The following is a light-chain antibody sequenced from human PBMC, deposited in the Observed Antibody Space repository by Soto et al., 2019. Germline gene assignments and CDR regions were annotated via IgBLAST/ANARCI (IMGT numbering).Light chain of an antibody. Sequence: EIVMTQSPATLSVSPGERVTLSCRASQSVSGNLAWYQQKPGQAPRLLIYGASTRATGIPARFSGSGSGTEFTLTISRLQSEDFVVYYCQQYNNWLFTFGGGTRVEIK. CDR3: QQYNNWLFT. J-gene: IGKJ4*01. CDR2: GAS. V-gene: IGKV3-15*01. CDR1: QSVSGN.